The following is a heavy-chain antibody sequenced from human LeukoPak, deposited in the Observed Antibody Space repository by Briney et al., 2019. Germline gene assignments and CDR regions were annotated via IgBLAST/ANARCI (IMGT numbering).Heavy chain of an antibody. Sequence: GGSLRLSCAASGFTFSSYAMHWVRQAPGNRLERVAVISYDGSNKYYAYSVKGRFTNSRDKSKNTLYLQMNSLRAEDTAVYYCARDIVGATAPRIPVPINYYYYGMDVWGQGTTVTVSS. CDR1: GFTFSSYA. CDR2: ISYDGSNK. V-gene: IGHV3-30*04. D-gene: IGHD1-26*01. J-gene: IGHJ6*02. CDR3: ARDIVGATAPRIPVPINYYYYGMDV.